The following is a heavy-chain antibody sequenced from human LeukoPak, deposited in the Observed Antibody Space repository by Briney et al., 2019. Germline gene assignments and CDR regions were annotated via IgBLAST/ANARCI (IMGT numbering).Heavy chain of an antibody. CDR1: GGTFSSYA. V-gene: IGHV1-69*05. D-gene: IGHD3-3*01. Sequence: GASVKVSCKASGGTFSSYAICWVRQAPGQGLEWMGGIIPIFGTANYAQKFQGRVTITTDESTSTAYMELSSLRSEDTAVYYCARREDFWSGYYDWGQGTLVTVSS. CDR2: IIPIFGTA. CDR3: ARREDFWSGYYD. J-gene: IGHJ4*02.